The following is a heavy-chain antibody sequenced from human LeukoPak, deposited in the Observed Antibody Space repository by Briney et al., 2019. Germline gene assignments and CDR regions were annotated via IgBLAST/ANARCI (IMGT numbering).Heavy chain of an antibody. J-gene: IGHJ2*01. CDR1: GFTFSGYG. D-gene: IGHD6-13*01. V-gene: IGHV3-30*18. CDR3: AKDHVDSSSWSQYLDL. CDR2: ISFDGSKT. Sequence: GGSLRLSCAGSGFTFSGYGLHWVRQAPGKGLEWVAVISFDGSKTQYADSVKGRFTISRDTFRSTLSLQMHSLRPEDTAVYYCAKDHVDSSSWSQYLDLWGRGTPVTVSS.